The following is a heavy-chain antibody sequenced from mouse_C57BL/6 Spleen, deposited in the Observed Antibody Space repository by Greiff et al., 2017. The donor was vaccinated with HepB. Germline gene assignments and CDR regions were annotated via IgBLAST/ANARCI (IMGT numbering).Heavy chain of an antibody. V-gene: IGHV5-4*01. D-gene: IGHD3-3*01. CDR3: ARDNRRGFDY. Sequence: EVKLQESGGGLVKPGGSLKLSCAASGFTFSSYAMSWVRQTPEKRLEWVATISDDGSYTYYPDNVKGRFTISRDNAKNNLYLQMSHLKSEDTAMYYCARDNRRGFDYWGQGTTLTVSS. J-gene: IGHJ2*01. CDR2: ISDDGSYT. CDR1: GFTFSSYA.